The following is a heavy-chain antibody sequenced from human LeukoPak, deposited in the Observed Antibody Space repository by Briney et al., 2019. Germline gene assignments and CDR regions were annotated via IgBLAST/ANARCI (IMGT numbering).Heavy chain of an antibody. V-gene: IGHV1-8*01. J-gene: IGHJ3*02. CDR3: ARGATLRFLEWFHGAFDI. CDR1: GYTFTSYD. D-gene: IGHD3-3*01. Sequence: ASVKVSCKASGYTFTSYDINWVRQATGQGLEWMGWMNPNSGNTGYAQKFQGRVTMTRNTSISTAYMELSSLRSEDTAVYYCARGATLRFLEWFHGAFDIWGQGTMVTVSS. CDR2: MNPNSGNT.